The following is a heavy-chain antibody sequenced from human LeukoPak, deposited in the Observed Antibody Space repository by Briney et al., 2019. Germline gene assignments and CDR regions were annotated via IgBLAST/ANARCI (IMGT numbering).Heavy chain of an antibody. CDR1: RAAAKTYS. V-gene: IGHV4-59*08. Sequence: SETLALTCKVSRAAAKTYSWSWIRQPPGKGLEWIGLVSYSGAANYNPSLKSRVTISVDTSNNQFSLTLSSVTAADTAVYYCARHPTGPGGMDVWGQGTTVTVSS. CDR2: VSYSGAA. CDR3: ARHPTGPGGMDV. D-gene: IGHD2-8*02. J-gene: IGHJ6*02.